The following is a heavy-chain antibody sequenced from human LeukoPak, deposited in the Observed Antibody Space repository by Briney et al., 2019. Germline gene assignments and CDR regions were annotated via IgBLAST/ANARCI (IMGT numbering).Heavy chain of an antibody. D-gene: IGHD2-15*01. V-gene: IGHV4-39*01. J-gene: IGHJ4*02. CDR3: ARQRGYCSGGSCYFGY. CDR1: GGSISSSSYY. Sequence: SETLSLTCTVSGGSISSSSYYWGWIRQPPGKGLEWIGSIYYSGSTYYNPSLKSRVTISVDTSKNQFSLKLSSVTAADTAVYYCARQRGYCSGGSCYFGYWGQGTLVTVSS. CDR2: IYYSGST.